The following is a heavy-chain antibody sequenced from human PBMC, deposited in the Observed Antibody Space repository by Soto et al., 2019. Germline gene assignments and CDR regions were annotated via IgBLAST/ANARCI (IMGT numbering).Heavy chain of an antibody. CDR3: ARRDTLYYYGMDV. Sequence: RGESLKISCKGSGYSFTSYWISWVRQMPGKGLEWMGRIDPSDSYTNYSPSFQGHVTISADKSIGTAYLQWSSLKASDTAMYYCARRDTLYYYGMDVWGQGTTVTVSS. J-gene: IGHJ6*02. V-gene: IGHV5-10-1*01. CDR2: IDPSDSYT. D-gene: IGHD5-18*01. CDR1: GYSFTSYW.